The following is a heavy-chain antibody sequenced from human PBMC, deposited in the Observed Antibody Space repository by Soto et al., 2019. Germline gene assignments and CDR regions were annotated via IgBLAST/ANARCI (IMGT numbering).Heavy chain of an antibody. J-gene: IGHJ6*02. CDR3: ARYGSDFWSGYYSDYYGMDV. CDR1: GYSFTSYW. Sequence: GESLKISCKGSGYSFTSYWIGWVRQMPGKGLEWMGIIYPGDSDTRYSPSFQGQVTISAYKSISTAYLQWSSLKASDTAMYYCARYGSDFWSGYYSDYYGMDVWGQGTTVTVSS. CDR2: IYPGDSDT. V-gene: IGHV5-51*01. D-gene: IGHD3-3*01.